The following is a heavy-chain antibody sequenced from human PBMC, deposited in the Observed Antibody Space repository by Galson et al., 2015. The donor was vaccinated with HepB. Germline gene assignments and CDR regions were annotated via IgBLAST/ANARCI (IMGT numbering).Heavy chain of an antibody. CDR2: ISAYNGNT. CDR3: ARKGQYDFWSGYPAYYYGMDV. V-gene: IGHV1-18*04. J-gene: IGHJ6*02. D-gene: IGHD3-3*01. CDR1: GYTFTSYG. Sequence: SVKVSCKASGYTFTSYGISWVRQAPGQGLEWMGWISAYNGNTNYAQKLQGRVTMTTDTSTSTAYMELRSLRSDDTAVYYCARKGQYDFWSGYPAYYYGMDVWGQGTTVTVSS.